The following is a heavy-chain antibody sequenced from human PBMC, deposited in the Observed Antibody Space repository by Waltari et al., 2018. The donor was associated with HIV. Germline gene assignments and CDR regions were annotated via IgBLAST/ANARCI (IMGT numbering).Heavy chain of an antibody. CDR1: GFTVSHTS. J-gene: IGHJ6*02. Sequence: EVPVVESGGDLVKPRGSLRLSCAASGFTVSHTSMTWLRQTPGKRLEWVSVIYTTGKTDYADSAKGRFTISRDNPKNTLYLQMNSLRLEDTAVYSCARASAARLQLRGGYFGLDVWGPGTTVTVSS. D-gene: IGHD3-3*01. V-gene: IGHV3-66*02. CDR2: IYTTGKT. CDR3: ARASAARLQLRGGYFGLDV.